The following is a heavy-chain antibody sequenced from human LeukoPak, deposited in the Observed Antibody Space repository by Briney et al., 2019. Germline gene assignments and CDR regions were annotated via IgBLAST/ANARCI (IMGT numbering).Heavy chain of an antibody. D-gene: IGHD2-2*02. CDR2: ISSSSSTI. CDR3: ARGVPDAIGYLRH. J-gene: IGHJ1*01. CDR1: GFTFSSYS. Sequence: GGSLRLSCAASGFTFSSYSMNWVRQAPGKGLEWVSYISSSSSTIYYADSVKGRFTISRDNAKNSLYLQMNSLRAEDTAVYYCARGVPDAIGYLRHWGQAPWSPSPQ. V-gene: IGHV3-48*01.